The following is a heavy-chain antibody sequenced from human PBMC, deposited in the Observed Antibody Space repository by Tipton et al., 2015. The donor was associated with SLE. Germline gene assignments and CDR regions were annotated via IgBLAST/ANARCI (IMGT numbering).Heavy chain of an antibody. CDR3: ARGEAAAAEPSYLDN. J-gene: IGHJ4*02. CDR2: IYYSGNT. Sequence: TLSLTCTVSGASISSYYWSWIRQPPGKGLEWIGYIYYSGNTNYNPSLKNRVTISVDTSKTQFSLKLSSVTAADTAVYYCARGEAAAAEPSYLDNWGQGTLITVTS. D-gene: IGHD6-25*01. V-gene: IGHV4-59*01. CDR1: GASISSYY.